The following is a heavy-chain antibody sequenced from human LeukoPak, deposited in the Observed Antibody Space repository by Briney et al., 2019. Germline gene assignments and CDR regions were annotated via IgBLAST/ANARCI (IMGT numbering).Heavy chain of an antibody. J-gene: IGHJ4*02. CDR3: AKGTYYYGSGSFLDY. V-gene: IGHV3-23*01. CDR1: GFTFSSYA. CDR2: ISGSGGST. Sequence: GGSLRLFCAASGFTFSSYAMSWVRPAPGKGLELVSAISGSGGSTYYADSVKGRFTISRDNSKNTLYLQMNSLRAEDTAVYYCAKGTYYYGSGSFLDYWGQGTLVTVSS. D-gene: IGHD3-10*01.